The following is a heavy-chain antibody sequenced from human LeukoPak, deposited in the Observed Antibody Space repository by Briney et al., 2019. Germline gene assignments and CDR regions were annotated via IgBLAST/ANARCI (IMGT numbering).Heavy chain of an antibody. CDR2: IKQDGTEA. CDR1: GFTFSSYW. V-gene: IGHV3-7*01. D-gene: IGHD4-11*01. CDR3: SNGIYRDSY. Sequence: PGGSLRLSCAASGFTFSSYWMAWVRQAPGKGLEWVANIKQDGTEAVYVDSVRGRFTIFRDNAKNSLYLQMNSLRAEDTAVYYCSNGIYRDSYWGQGTLVTVSS. J-gene: IGHJ4*02.